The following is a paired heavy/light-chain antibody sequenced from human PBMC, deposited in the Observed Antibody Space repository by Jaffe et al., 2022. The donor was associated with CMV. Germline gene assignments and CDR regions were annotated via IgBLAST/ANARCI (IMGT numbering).Light chain of an antibody. CDR1: QGISNY. CDR2: AAS. J-gene: IGKJ1*01. CDR3: QQYLSYPRT. V-gene: IGKV1-16*02. Sequence: DIQMTQSPSSLSASVGDRVTITCRASQGISNYLAWFQQKPGKAPKSLIYAASSLQSGVPSKFSGSGSGTDFTLTISSLQPEDFATYYCQQYLSYPRTFGQGTKVEIK.
Heavy chain of an antibody. CDR1: GFSFNNYA. V-gene: IGHV3-23*01. J-gene: IGHJ4*02. CDR2: ISGSGGST. D-gene: IGHD2-15*01. Sequence: EVQLLESGGGLVQPGGYLRLSCAASGFSFNNYAMSWVRQAPGKGLEWVSSISGSGGSTYYADSVKGRFTISRDNSKNTVYLQMNSLRAEDTAVYYCAHPPGGGTYYVDYWGQGTLVTVSS. CDR3: AHPPGGGTYYVDY.